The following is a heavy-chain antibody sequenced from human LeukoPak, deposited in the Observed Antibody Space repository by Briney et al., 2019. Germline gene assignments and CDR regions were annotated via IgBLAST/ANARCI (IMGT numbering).Heavy chain of an antibody. Sequence: GGSLRLSCAASRFTFRKYGMHWVRQAPGKGLVWVSHVNSDGTTNYADSVKGRFTISRDNAKNTLYLQMNSLRVEDTAVYYCARDGVEFYNWFDPWGQGTLVTVSS. CDR1: RFTFRKYG. V-gene: IGHV3-74*01. D-gene: IGHD2-21*01. CDR2: VNSDGTT. CDR3: ARDGVEFYNWFDP. J-gene: IGHJ5*02.